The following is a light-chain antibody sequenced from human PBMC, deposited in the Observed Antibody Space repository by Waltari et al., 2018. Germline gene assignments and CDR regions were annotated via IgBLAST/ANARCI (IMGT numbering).Light chain of an antibody. V-gene: IGLV2-23*02. CDR1: SSDVGSYNL. J-gene: IGLJ1*01. CDR3: CSHAGSSIYG. CDR2: EVT. Sequence: QSALTQPASVSGSPGQSITISCTGTSSDVGSYNLVSWYQQHPGNAPNLMIYEVTERPSGVSKRFSGSKSDNTAALTISGRQAEDEADYYCCSHAGSSIYGVGTGTKVTIL.